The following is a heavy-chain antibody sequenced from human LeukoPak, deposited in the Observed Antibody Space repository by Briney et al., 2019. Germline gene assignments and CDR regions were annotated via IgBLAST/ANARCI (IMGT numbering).Heavy chain of an antibody. CDR3: ARDRGGDSNAYADF. CDR1: GFTLSSNY. CDR2: IYSGGST. D-gene: IGHD3-22*01. J-gene: IGHJ4*02. Sequence: GGSLRLSCAASGFTLSSNYMSWVRQAPGKGLEWVSVIYSGGSTYYADSVKGRFTISRDNSKNTLYLQMNSLRAEDTAVYYCARDRGGDSNAYADFWGQGTLVTVSA. V-gene: IGHV3-66*01.